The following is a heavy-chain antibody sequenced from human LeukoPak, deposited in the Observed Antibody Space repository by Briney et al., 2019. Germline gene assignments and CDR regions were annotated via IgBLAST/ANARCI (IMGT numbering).Heavy chain of an antibody. CDR2: IIPIFGTA. D-gene: IGHD6-6*01. CDR1: GGTLSSYA. V-gene: IGHV1-69*05. J-gene: IGHJ6*03. Sequence: GASVKVSCKASGGTLSSYAISWVRQAPGQGLEWMGGIIPIFGTANYAQKFQGRVTITTDESTSTAYMELSSLRSEDTAVYYCARGGLVHYYYYYMDVWGKGTTVTVSS. CDR3: ARGGLVHYYYYYMDV.